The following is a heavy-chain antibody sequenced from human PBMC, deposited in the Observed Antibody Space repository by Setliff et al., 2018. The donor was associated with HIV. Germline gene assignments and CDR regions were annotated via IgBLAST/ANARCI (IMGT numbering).Heavy chain of an antibody. CDR3: VRDDNYFDTTGYYPYFDY. CDR2: ITGHNGDT. V-gene: IGHV1-18*01. D-gene: IGHD3-22*01. Sequence: ASVKVSCKTSGYTFISFGISWVRQAPGQGLEWMGWITGHNGDTKYDQMLQGRVTVAADISTSTVYMELRSLRSDDTAMYYCVRDDNYFDTTGYYPYFDYWGQGTQVTVSS. CDR1: GYTFISFG. J-gene: IGHJ4*02.